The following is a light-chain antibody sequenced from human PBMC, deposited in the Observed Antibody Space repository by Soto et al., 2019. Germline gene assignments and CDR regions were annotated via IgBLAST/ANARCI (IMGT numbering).Light chain of an antibody. Sequence: EIVLTQSPGTLSLSPGERATLSCRASQSVSSSYLAWYQQKPGQAPRLLIYGASSRATGIPDRFSGSGSGTDFTVTISRLEPEDFAVYYCQQYGSSPVTFGQGTKLEIK. V-gene: IGKV3-20*01. CDR1: QSVSSSY. CDR3: QQYGSSPVT. J-gene: IGKJ2*01. CDR2: GAS.